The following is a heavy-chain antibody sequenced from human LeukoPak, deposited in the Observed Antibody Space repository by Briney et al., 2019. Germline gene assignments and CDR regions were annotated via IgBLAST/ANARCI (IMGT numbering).Heavy chain of an antibody. CDR2: INSSSSYI. CDR3: ARDYNLDYGDYASGFDP. Sequence: GGSLRLSCAASGFTFSSYSMNWVRQAPGKGLEWVSSINSSSSYIYYADSVKGRFTISRDNAKNSLYLQMNSLRAEDTAVYYCARDYNLDYGDYASGFDPWGQGTLVTVSS. CDR1: GFTFSSYS. D-gene: IGHD4-17*01. J-gene: IGHJ5*02. V-gene: IGHV3-21*01.